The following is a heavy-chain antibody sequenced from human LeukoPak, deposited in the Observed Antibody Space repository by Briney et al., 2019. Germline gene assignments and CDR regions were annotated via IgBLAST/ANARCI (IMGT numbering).Heavy chain of an antibody. J-gene: IGHJ3*02. CDR2: IIPTFGKA. D-gene: IGHD3-3*01. CDR1: GGTFSSYA. CDR3: ARHGGITIFGVAQTGGAFDI. V-gene: IGHV1-69*05. Sequence: SVKVSCKASGGTFSSYAVSWVRQAPGQGLEWMGGIIPTFGKANYAQKFQDRVTITTDESTSTAYMELSSLRSEDTAVYYCARHGGITIFGVAQTGGAFDIWGQGTMVTVSS.